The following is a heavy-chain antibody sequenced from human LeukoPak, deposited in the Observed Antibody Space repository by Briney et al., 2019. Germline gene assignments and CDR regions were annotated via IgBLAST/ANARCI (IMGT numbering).Heavy chain of an antibody. V-gene: IGHV3-49*04. CDR2: IRSKAYGGTT. Sequence: GGSLRLSCTGSGFTFGDYAVSWVRQAPGRGREWVGFIRSKAYGGTTEYSASVKGRFIISSDDSKSIAYLQMNSLKTEDTAVYYCTRVDYGYIVDNWGQGTLVTVSS. J-gene: IGHJ4*02. D-gene: IGHD5-18*01. CDR1: GFTFGDYA. CDR3: TRVDYGYIVDN.